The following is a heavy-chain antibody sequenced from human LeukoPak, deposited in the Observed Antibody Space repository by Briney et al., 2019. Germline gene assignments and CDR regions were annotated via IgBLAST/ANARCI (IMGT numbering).Heavy chain of an antibody. D-gene: IGHD5-12*01. V-gene: IGHV4-34*01. CDR1: GGSFSGYY. Sequence: SETLSLTCAVYGGSFSGYYWSWIRQPPGKGLEWIGEINHSGSANYNPSLKSRVTISVDTSKNQFSLKLSSVTAADTAVYYCARGGQWLRPFDYWGQGTLVAVSS. J-gene: IGHJ4*02. CDR3: ARGGQWLRPFDY. CDR2: INHSGSA.